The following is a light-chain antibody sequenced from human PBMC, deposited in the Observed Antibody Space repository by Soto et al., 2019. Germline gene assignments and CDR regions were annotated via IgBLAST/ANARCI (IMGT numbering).Light chain of an antibody. J-gene: IGKJ1*01. Sequence: DIQMTQSPSSVSASVGDRVTITCRASQGINNWLAWYQEKPGKAPKLLIYAASNLQSGVPSRFSGSGSGTDFTFTISSLQPEDFATYYCQHYNSYSEGFGQGTKVDIK. CDR1: QGINNW. V-gene: IGKV1D-16*01. CDR2: AAS. CDR3: QHYNSYSEG.